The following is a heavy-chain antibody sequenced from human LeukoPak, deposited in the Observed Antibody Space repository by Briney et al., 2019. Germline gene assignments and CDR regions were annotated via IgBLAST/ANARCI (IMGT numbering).Heavy chain of an antibody. V-gene: IGHV4-59*12. CDR1: GGSLSSYY. CDR3: ARGPGYSYGRSNCYFDL. J-gene: IGHJ2*01. CDR2: IYYSGST. Sequence: SETLSLTCTVSGGSLSSYYWSWIRQPPGTGLEWIGYIYYSGSTNYNPSRKSRVTISVDTSKNQFSLKLSSVTAAATAVYYCARGPGYSYGRSNCYFDLWGRGTLVTVSS. D-gene: IGHD5-18*01.